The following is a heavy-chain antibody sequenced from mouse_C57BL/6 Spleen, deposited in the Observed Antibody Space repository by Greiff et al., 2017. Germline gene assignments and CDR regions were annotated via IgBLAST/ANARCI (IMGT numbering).Heavy chain of an antibody. J-gene: IGHJ2*01. CDR2: INPSNGGT. CDR1: GYTFTSYW. D-gene: IGHD2-1*01. V-gene: IGHV1-53*01. Sequence: QVQLKQSGPELVKPGASVKLSCKASGYTFTSYWMHWVKQRPGQGLEWIGNINPSNGGTNYNEKFKSKATLTVDKSSSTAYMQLSSLTSEDSAVYYCAKEGIYYCNYEYYWGQGATLTVSS. CDR3: AKEGIYYCNYEYY.